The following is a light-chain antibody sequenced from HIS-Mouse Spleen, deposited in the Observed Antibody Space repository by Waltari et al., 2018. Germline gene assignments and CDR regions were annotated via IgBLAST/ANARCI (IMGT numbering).Light chain of an antibody. V-gene: IGLV1-40*01. CDR3: QSYDSSVV. CDR1: SSHIGAGYD. J-gene: IGLJ2*01. Sequence: QSVLTQPPSVSGAPGQRVTISCTGSSSHIGAGYDVHWYQQLPGTAPKLLIYGNSNRPSGVPDRFSGSKSGTSASLAITGLQAEDEADYYCQSYDSSVVFGGGTKLTVL. CDR2: GNS.